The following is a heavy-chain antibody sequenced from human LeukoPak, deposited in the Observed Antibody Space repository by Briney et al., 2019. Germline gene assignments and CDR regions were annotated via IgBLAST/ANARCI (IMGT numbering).Heavy chain of an antibody. Sequence: SETLSLTCAVYGGSLSGYYWSWIRQPPGKGLEWIGEINHSGSTNYNPSLKSRVTISVDTSKNQFSLKLSSVTAADTAVYYCARVVPAAGTYYYYYYGMDVWGKGTTVTVSS. CDR1: GGSLSGYY. J-gene: IGHJ6*04. V-gene: IGHV4-34*01. CDR3: ARVVPAAGTYYYYYYGMDV. CDR2: INHSGST. D-gene: IGHD2-2*01.